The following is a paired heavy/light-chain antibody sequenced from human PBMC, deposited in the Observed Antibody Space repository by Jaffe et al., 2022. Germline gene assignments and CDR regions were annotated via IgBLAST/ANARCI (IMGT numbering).Heavy chain of an antibody. J-gene: IGHJ4*02. CDR3: ALTLGNWGRRYYFDY. CDR1: GFSLSTSGMR. Sequence: QVTLKESGPALVKPTQTLTLTCTFSGFSLSTSGMRASWIRQPPGKALEWLARIDWDDDKFYSTSLKTRLTISKDTSKNQVVLTMTNMDPVDTATYYCALTLGNWGRRYYFDYWGQGTLVTVSS. D-gene: IGHD7-27*01. V-gene: IGHV2-70*04. CDR2: IDWDDDK.
Light chain of an antibody. CDR2: KAS. J-gene: IGKJ2*02. CDR1: QSISSW. Sequence: DIQMTQSPSTLSASVGDRVTITCRASQSISSWLAWYQQKPGKAPKLLIYKASSLESGVPSRFSGSGSGTEFTLTISSLQPDDFATYYCQQYNSYCTFGQGTKLEIK. CDR3: QQYNSYCT. V-gene: IGKV1-5*03.